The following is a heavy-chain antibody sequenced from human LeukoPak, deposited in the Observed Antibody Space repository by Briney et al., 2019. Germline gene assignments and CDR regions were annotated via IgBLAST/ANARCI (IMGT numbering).Heavy chain of an antibody. Sequence: QTGGSLRLSCAASGFTFYDCAMHWVRQAPGKGLEWVSLIIGDGGTTYYADSVKGRFTISRDNFRKSLYLEMNSLITDDTAWYYCAKDLKFSGGYPDYWGQGTLVTVSS. D-gene: IGHD1-26*01. J-gene: IGHJ4*02. V-gene: IGHV3-43*02. CDR1: GFTFYDCA. CDR2: IIGDGGTT. CDR3: AKDLKFSGGYPDY.